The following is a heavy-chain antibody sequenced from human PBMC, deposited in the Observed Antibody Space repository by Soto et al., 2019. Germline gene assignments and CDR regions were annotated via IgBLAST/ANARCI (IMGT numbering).Heavy chain of an antibody. J-gene: IGHJ4*02. Sequence: SVKVSCKASGGTFSSYAISWVRQAPGQGLEWMGGIIPIFGTANYAQKFQGRVTITADESTSTAYMELSSLRSEDTAVYYCARVEKPYYYDSSGYYLVYWGQGTLVTVSS. CDR3: ARVEKPYYYDSSGYYLVY. CDR1: GGTFSSYA. D-gene: IGHD3-22*01. CDR2: IIPIFGTA. V-gene: IGHV1-69*13.